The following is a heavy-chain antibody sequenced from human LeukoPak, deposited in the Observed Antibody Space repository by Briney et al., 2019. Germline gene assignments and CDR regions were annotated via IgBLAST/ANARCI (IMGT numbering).Heavy chain of an antibody. J-gene: IGHJ6*02. V-gene: IGHV3-30-3*01. Sequence: GRSLRLSCAASGFTFSSYAMHWVRQAPGKGLEWVAVISYDGSNKYYADSVRGRFTISRDNSKNTLYLQMNSLRAEDTAVYHCAKDQPYDSGYGMDVWGQGTTVTVSS. CDR3: AKDQPYDSGYGMDV. CDR1: GFTFSSYA. D-gene: IGHD3-22*01. CDR2: ISYDGSNK.